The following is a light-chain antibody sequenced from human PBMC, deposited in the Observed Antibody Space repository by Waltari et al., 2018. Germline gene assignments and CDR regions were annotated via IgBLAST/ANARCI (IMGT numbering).Light chain of an antibody. V-gene: IGLV3-16*01. CDR3: LSADSSGTYKV. J-gene: IGLJ2*01. CDR1: ALPKKY. Sequence: SYELTQPPSVSVSLGQMARLTSSGEALPKKYAYWYQQKPGQFPVLVIYKDSERPSGIPERFSGSSSGTIVTLTISGVQAEDEADYYCLSADSSGTYKVFGGGTKLTVL. CDR2: KDS.